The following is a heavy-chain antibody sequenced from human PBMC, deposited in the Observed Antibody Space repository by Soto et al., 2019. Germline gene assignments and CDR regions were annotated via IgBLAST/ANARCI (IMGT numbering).Heavy chain of an antibody. J-gene: IGHJ4*02. V-gene: IGHV4-31*01. Sequence: SETLSLCCTFSGCSVISYDWSGIRQHPGKGLEGIAYISYSGSSYSNPSLKSLFTISADTSKNQFSLRLTSVTAADTAVYFCARATPAGSADFWGQGTLVPVSP. D-gene: IGHD2-2*01. CDR3: ARATPAGSADF. CDR1: GCSVISYD. CDR2: ISYSGSS.